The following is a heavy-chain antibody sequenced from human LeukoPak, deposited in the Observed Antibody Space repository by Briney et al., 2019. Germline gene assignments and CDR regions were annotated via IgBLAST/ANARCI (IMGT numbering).Heavy chain of an antibody. D-gene: IGHD3-10*01. Sequence: GGSLRLSCAASGFTFSSYAMHWVRQAPGKGLEWVAVISYDGSNKYYADSVKGRFTISRDNSKNTVYLQMNSLRAEDTAVYYCATLRGYYYMDVWGKGTTVTVSS. V-gene: IGHV3-30*14. CDR3: ATLRGYYYMDV. J-gene: IGHJ6*03. CDR1: GFTFSSYA. CDR2: ISYDGSNK.